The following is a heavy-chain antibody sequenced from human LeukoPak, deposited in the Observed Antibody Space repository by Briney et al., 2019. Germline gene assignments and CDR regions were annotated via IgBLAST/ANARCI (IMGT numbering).Heavy chain of an antibody. Sequence: GGSLRLSCAASGFSLRSFAMSWVRQAPGKGLEWVSASSGDGGNTDYANSVKGRFTISRDNSKNTIYLQMNSLRADGTAVYYCAKQGRNDFVDSWGQGTLVTVSS. CDR1: GFSLRSFA. CDR3: AKQGRNDFVDS. CDR2: SSGDGGNT. J-gene: IGHJ4*02. V-gene: IGHV3-23*01. D-gene: IGHD3-3*01.